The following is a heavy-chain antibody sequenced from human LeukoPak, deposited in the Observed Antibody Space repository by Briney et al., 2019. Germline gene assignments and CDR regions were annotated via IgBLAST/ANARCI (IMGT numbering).Heavy chain of an antibody. D-gene: IGHD5-12*01. Sequence: SESLSLTCAVYGGSFSGYYWSWIRQPPGEGLGWIGEINHSVSTNYNTSLKSRATLPVDKSKTQFSRNLNSVAAADTAVYYCARAGSGYSDWGQGTLVTVSS. CDR2: INHSVST. CDR3: ARAGSGYSD. J-gene: IGHJ4*02. CDR1: GGSFSGYY. V-gene: IGHV4-34*01.